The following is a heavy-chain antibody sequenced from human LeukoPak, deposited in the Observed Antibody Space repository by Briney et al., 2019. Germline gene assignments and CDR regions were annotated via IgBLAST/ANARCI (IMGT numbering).Heavy chain of an antibody. Sequence: RASVKVSCKASGYTFTGYYMHWVRQAPGQGLEWMGWISAYNGNTNYAQKLQGRVTMTTDTSTSTAYMELRSLRSDDTAVYYCASTANGSGSYYNVHAFDIWGQGTMVTVSS. D-gene: IGHD3-10*01. CDR2: ISAYNGNT. CDR1: GYTFTGYY. J-gene: IGHJ3*02. V-gene: IGHV1-18*04. CDR3: ASTANGSGSYYNVHAFDI.